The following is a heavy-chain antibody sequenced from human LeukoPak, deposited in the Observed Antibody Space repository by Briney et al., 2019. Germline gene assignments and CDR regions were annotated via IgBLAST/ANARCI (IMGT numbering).Heavy chain of an antibody. CDR2: INHSGST. CDR3: ASSVDFPYYFDY. J-gene: IGHJ4*02. Sequence: SETLSLTCAVYGGSFSGYYWSWIRQPPGKGLEWIGEINHSGSTNYNPSLKSRVTISVDTSKNQFSLKLSSVTAADTAVYYCASSVDFPYYFDYWGQGTLVTVSS. V-gene: IGHV4-34*01. D-gene: IGHD5-12*01. CDR1: GGSFSGYY.